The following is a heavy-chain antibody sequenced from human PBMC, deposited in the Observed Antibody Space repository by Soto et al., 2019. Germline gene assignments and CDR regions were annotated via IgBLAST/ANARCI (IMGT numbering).Heavy chain of an antibody. CDR3: ARHPSDFWFDP. V-gene: IGHV4-39*01. CDR2: IYYSGST. CDR1: GGSISSSSYF. Sequence: QLQLQESGPGLVKPSETLFLTCTVSGGSISSSSYFWGWIRQPPGKGLEWIGSIYYSGSTYYNPSLKSRVTVSVDTSKNQCSLKLSSVTAADTAVYYCARHPSDFWFDPWGQGTLVTVSS. J-gene: IGHJ5*02. D-gene: IGHD2-21*02.